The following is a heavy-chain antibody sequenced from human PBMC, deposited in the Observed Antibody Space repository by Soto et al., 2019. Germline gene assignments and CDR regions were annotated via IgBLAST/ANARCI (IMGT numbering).Heavy chain of an antibody. J-gene: IGHJ4*02. CDR1: GFTFGDYG. CDR3: TRPIAVFGVTIRCLDY. V-gene: IGHV3-49*04. D-gene: IGHD3-3*01. Sequence: EVQLVESGGGLVQPGRSLRVSCAASGFTFGDYGMSWVRQAPGKGLEWVGFIRSKTNGGTTEYAATVKGRFTISRDDSRGIAYLQMNSLKTEDTAVYYCTRPIAVFGVTIRCLDYWGQGTLVTVSS. CDR2: IRSKTNGGTT.